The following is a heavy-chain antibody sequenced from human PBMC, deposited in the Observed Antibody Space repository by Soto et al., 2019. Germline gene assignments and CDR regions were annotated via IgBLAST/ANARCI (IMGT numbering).Heavy chain of an antibody. Sequence: PGGSLRLSSAASGFTFSGYSMSWVRQAPGKGLEWVSSISSGSTYIYYADSVKGRFTISRDNAENSLFLEMNSLRAEDTAVYYCARGKHAVILPATFVSWGLGTLVTVSS. CDR2: ISSGSTYI. J-gene: IGHJ5*01. D-gene: IGHD2-2*01. V-gene: IGHV3-21*01. CDR1: GFTFSGYS. CDR3: ARGKHAVILPATFVS.